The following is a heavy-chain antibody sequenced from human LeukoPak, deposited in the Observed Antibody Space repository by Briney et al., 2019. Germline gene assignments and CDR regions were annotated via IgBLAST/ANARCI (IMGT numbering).Heavy chain of an antibody. CDR1: GFTFSSYA. Sequence: AGGSLRLSCAASGFTFSSYAMHWVRQAPGKGLEWVAVISYDGSNKYYADSVKGRFTISRDNSKNTLYLQMNSLRAEDTAVYYCARPTYGGNPEYDGMDVWGQGTTVTVSS. CDR3: ARPTYGGNPEYDGMDV. J-gene: IGHJ6*02. D-gene: IGHD4-23*01. CDR2: ISYDGSNK. V-gene: IGHV3-30*14.